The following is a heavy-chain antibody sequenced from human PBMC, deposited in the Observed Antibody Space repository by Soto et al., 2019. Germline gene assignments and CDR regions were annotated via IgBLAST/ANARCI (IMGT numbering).Heavy chain of an antibody. D-gene: IGHD6-13*01. CDR2: ISGSGGST. V-gene: IGHV3-23*01. J-gene: IGHJ4*02. Sequence: LRLSYAASGFTFSSSAMSWVRQAPGKGLEWVSAISGSGGSTYYADSVKGRFTISRDNSKNTLYLQMNSLRAEDTAVYYCAKGPGETAAGFDYWGQGTLVTVSS. CDR1: GFTFSSSA. CDR3: AKGPGETAAGFDY.